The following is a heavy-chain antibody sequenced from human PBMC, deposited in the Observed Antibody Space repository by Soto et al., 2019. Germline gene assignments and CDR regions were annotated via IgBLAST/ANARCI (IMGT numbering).Heavy chain of an antibody. J-gene: IGHJ5*02. CDR1: GYTFTSYD. D-gene: IGHD3-10*01. V-gene: IGHV1-8*01. CDR3: ARXSVTXPLLWFGKPLHNWFDP. CDR2: MNPNSGNT. Sequence: QVQLVQSGAEVKKPGASVKVSCKASGYTFTSYDINWVRQATGQGLEWMGWMNPNSGNTGYAQKFQGRVTMTRNTSIXXXYXXXISLRSXDXXXXYXARXSVTXPLLWFGKPLHNWFDPWGQGTLVTVSS.